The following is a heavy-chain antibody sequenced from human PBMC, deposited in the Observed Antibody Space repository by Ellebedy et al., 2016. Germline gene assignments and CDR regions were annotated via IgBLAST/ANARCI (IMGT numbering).Heavy chain of an antibody. CDR3: ARERDGYFDY. V-gene: IGHV3-13*01. J-gene: IGHJ4*02. CDR2: IGTAGDT. D-gene: IGHD5-24*01. CDR1: GFTFSSYD. Sequence: GESLKISCAASGFTFSSYDMHWVRQATGKGLEWVLAIGTAGDTYYPGSVKGRFTISRENAKNSLYLQMNSLRAGDTAVYYCARERDGYFDYWGQGTLVTVSS.